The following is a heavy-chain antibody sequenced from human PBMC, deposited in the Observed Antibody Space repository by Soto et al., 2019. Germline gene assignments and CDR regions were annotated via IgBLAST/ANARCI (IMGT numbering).Heavy chain of an antibody. V-gene: IGHV3-48*02. CDR3: VRDRDLRDYYGMDV. CDR2: ISTNGRSK. CDR1: GFAFSTYV. J-gene: IGHJ6*02. D-gene: IGHD3-10*01. Sequence: XESLRLSCAGSGFAFSTYVMNWVRHAPGKGLEWIADISTNGRSKSYAASVRGRFTISRDNTKNSMYLQMNSLRDDDTAVYYCVRDRDLRDYYGMDVWGQGTTVTVSS.